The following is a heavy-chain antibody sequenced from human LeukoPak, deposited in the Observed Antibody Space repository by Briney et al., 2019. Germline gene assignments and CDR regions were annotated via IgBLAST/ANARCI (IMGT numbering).Heavy chain of an antibody. CDR2: ISGSGGST. CDR1: GFTFNNYA. V-gene: IGHV3-23*01. CDR3: AKDRGQLDAFDI. J-gene: IGHJ3*02. Sequence: HSGGSLRLSCAASGFTFNNYAMNWVRQAPGKGLEWVSGISGSGGSTYYADSVKGRFTISRDNSKNTLYLQMNSLRAEDTAVYYCAKDRGQLDAFDIWGQGTMVTVSS. D-gene: IGHD6-13*01.